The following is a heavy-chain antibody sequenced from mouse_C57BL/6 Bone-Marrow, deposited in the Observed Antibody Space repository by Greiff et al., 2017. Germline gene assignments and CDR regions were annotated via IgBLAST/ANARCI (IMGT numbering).Heavy chain of an antibody. Sequence: QVQLQQPGAELVKPGASVQLSCKASGYTFPSYWMQWVKQRPGQGLEWIVEIDPSDSYTTYNQKFKGKATLTVDTSSSAAYMQLSSLTSADSAVYYCARTTTVVAEAYWGQGTLVTVSA. CDR1: GYTFPSYW. CDR2: IDPSDSYT. V-gene: IGHV1-50*01. J-gene: IGHJ3*01. D-gene: IGHD1-1*01. CDR3: ARTTTVVAEAY.